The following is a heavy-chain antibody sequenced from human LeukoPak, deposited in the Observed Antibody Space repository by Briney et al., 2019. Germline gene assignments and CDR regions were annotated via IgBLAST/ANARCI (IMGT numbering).Heavy chain of an antibody. V-gene: IGHV4-38-2*02. CDR3: ARGAYGDRSSDY. J-gene: IGHJ4*02. CDR1: GYSISSGYY. D-gene: IGHD4-17*01. CDR2: IYHSGST. Sequence: PSETLSLTCTVSGYSISSGYYWGWIRQPPGKGLEWIGSIYHSGSTYYNPSLKSRVTISVDTSKNQFSLKLSSVTAADTAVYYCARGAYGDRSSDYWGQGTLVTVSS.